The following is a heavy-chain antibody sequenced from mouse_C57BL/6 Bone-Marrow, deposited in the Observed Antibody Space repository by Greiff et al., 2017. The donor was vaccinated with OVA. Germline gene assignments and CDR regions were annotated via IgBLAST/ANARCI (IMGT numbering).Heavy chain of an antibody. Sequence: EVQRVESGPGLAKPSQTLSLTCSVTGYSITSDYWNWIRKFPGNKLEYMGYISNSGSTYYNPSLKSRISITRDTSKNQYYLQLNAVTTEDTATDDSARGNWDNDAMDYWGQGTSVTVSS. CDR2: ISNSGST. D-gene: IGHD4-1*01. CDR1: GYSITSDY. J-gene: IGHJ4*01. V-gene: IGHV3-8*01. CDR3: ARGNWDNDAMDY.